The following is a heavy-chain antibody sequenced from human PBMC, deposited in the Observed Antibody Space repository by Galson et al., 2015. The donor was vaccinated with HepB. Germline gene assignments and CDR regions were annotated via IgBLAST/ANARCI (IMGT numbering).Heavy chain of an antibody. CDR2: IKSKTDGGTT. CDR3: ARGDYDFWSGYYPRTPIDY. D-gene: IGHD3-3*01. CDR1: GFTFSNAW. J-gene: IGHJ4*02. Sequence: SLRLSCAASGFTFSNAWMSWVRQAPGKGLEWVGRIKSKTDGGTTDYAAPVKGRFTISRDDSKNTLYLQMNSLRAEDTAVYYCARGDYDFWSGYYPRTPIDYWGQGTLVTVSS. V-gene: IGHV3-15*01.